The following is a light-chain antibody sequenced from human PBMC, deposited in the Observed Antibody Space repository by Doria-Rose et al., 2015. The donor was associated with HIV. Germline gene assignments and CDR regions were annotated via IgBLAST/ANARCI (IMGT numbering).Light chain of an antibody. CDR1: QATSNY. CDR2: DAS. V-gene: IGKV1-33*01. Sequence: DIQLTQSPSSLCASVGDRLTITCQARQATSNYLNWYQQKPGKAPKLLIYDASNLERGVPSRFSGSGSGTDFTFTISSLQPEDIATYYCQQYDDLPYTFGQGTNLKIK. J-gene: IGKJ2*01. CDR3: QQYDDLPYT.